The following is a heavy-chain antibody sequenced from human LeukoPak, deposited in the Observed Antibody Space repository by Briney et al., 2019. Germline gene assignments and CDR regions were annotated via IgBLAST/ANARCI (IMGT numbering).Heavy chain of an antibody. CDR2: IKQDGSEK. D-gene: IGHD2-8*01. Sequence: GGSLRLSCAASGFTFSSYWMSWVRQAPGKGLEWVANIKQDGSEKYYVDSVKGRFTISRDNAKNSLYLQMNSLRPEDTAVYYCARDKYCINGVCSSYYFDYWGQGTLVTVSS. CDR1: GFTFSSYW. J-gene: IGHJ4*02. V-gene: IGHV3-7*01. CDR3: ARDKYCINGVCSSYYFDY.